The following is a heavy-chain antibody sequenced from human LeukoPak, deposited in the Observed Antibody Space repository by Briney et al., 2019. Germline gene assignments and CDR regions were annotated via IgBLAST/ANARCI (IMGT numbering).Heavy chain of an antibody. CDR1: GGSISSSSYY. Sequence: SETLSLTCTVSGGSISSSSYYCGWIRQPPGKGLEWIGSIYYSGSTYYNPSLKSRVTISVDTSKNQFSLRLSSVTAADTAVYYCARDRDSSSWYYYYYYMDVWGKGTTVTVSS. V-gene: IGHV4-39*07. CDR2: IYYSGST. J-gene: IGHJ6*03. CDR3: ARDRDSSSWYYYYYYMDV. D-gene: IGHD6-13*01.